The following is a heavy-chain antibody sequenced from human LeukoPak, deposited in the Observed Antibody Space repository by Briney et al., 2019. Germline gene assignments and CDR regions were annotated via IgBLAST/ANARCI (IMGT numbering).Heavy chain of an antibody. CDR1: GYTFTSYG. Sequence: ASVKVSCXASGYTFTSYGISWVRQAPGQGLEWMGWISAYNGNTNYAQKLQGRVTMTTDTSTSTAYMELRSLRSEDTAVYYCARGRGAATRGYFDYWGQGTLVTVSS. CDR2: ISAYNGNT. CDR3: ARGRGAATRGYFDY. V-gene: IGHV1-18*01. D-gene: IGHD6-25*01. J-gene: IGHJ4*02.